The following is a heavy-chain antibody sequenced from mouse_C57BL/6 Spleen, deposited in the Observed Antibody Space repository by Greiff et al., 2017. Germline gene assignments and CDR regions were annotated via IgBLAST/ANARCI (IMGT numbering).Heavy chain of an antibody. CDR1: GYTFTDYY. D-gene: IGHD2-2*01. CDR2: INPNNGGT. V-gene: IGHV1-26*01. Sequence: EVQLQQSGPELVKPGASVKISCKASGYTFTDYYMNWVKQSHGKSLEWIGDINPNNGGTSYNQKFKGKATLTVDKSSSTAYMELRSLTSEDSAVYYCAREGVTTGFAYWGQGPLVTVSA. J-gene: IGHJ3*01. CDR3: AREGVTTGFAY.